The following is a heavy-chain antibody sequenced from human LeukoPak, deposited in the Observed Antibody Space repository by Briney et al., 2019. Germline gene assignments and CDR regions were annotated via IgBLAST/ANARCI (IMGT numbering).Heavy chain of an antibody. D-gene: IGHD2-21*02. CDR3: AKDIFSTAAYFDY. J-gene: IGHJ4*02. CDR2: ISGDGGST. CDR1: GFTLVEYA. V-gene: IGHV3-43*02. Sequence: GGSLRLSCAASGFTLVEYAMHWVRQAPGKGLEWVSLISGDGGSTYYADSVKGRFTISRDNSKNSLYLQMNSLRTEDTALYYCAKDIFSTAAYFDYWGQGTLVTVSS.